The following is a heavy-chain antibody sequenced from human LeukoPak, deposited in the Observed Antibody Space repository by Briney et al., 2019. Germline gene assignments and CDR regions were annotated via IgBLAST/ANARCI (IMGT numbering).Heavy chain of an antibody. CDR3: AKDLGDMITCGGVIGSSHY. J-gene: IGHJ4*02. V-gene: IGHV3-30*02. D-gene: IGHD3-16*02. CDR2: IRYDGSNK. Sequence: PGGSLRLSCAAYGFTFSSYVMHWVRQAPGKGLVWVAFIRYDGSNKYYADSVKGRFTISRVNSKNTLYLQMNSLRAEDTAVYYCAKDLGDMITCGGVIGSSHYWGQGTLVTVSS. CDR1: GFTFSSYV.